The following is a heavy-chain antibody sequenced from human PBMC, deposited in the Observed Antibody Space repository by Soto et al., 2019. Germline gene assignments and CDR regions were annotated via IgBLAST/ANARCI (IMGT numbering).Heavy chain of an antibody. CDR2: IIPIFGTA. CDR3: ARDQSPPPGTAVAENYYYGMDV. J-gene: IGHJ6*02. Sequence: QVQLVQSGAEVKKPGSSVKVSCKASGGTFSSYAISWVRQAPGQGLEWMGGIIPIFGTANYAQKFQGRVTITADESTSTAYMELSSLRSEDTAVYYCARDQSPPPGTAVAENYYYGMDVWGQGTTVTVSS. D-gene: IGHD6-19*01. V-gene: IGHV1-69*01. CDR1: GGTFSSYA.